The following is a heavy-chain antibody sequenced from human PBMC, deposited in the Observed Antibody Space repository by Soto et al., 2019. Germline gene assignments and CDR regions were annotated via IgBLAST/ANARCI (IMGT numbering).Heavy chain of an antibody. V-gene: IGHV4-31*03. CDR2: IYYSGST. Sequence: QVQLQESGPGLVKSSQTLSLTCTVSGGSISSGGHYWSWIRQHPGKGLEWFGYIYYSGSTYYNPSLKSRITISVDTSKNQFSLKLSSVTAADTAVYYCVRGIGGYFHYWGQGSLVTVSS. CDR3: VRGIGGYFHY. CDR1: GGSISSGGHY. J-gene: IGHJ4*02. D-gene: IGHD3-3*01.